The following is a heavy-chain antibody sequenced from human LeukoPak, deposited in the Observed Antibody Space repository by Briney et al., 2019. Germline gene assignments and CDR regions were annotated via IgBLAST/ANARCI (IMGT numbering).Heavy chain of an antibody. CDR1: GYTFTGYY. CDR3: ERGRWLVVGFDY. V-gene: IGHV1-2*02. CDR2: INPNSGGT. Sequence: ASVKVSCKASGYTFTGYYMHWVRQAPGQGLEWMGWINPNSGGTNYAQKFQGRVTMTRDTSISKAYMELSRLRSDDTAVYYFERGRWLVVGFDYWGQGTLVTASS. J-gene: IGHJ4*02. D-gene: IGHD6-19*01.